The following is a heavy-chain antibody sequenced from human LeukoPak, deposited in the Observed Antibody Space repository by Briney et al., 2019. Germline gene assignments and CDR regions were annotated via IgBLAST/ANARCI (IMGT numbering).Heavy chain of an antibody. J-gene: IGHJ4*02. CDR1: VYTFTSYG. CDR3: ARGESTTVVTPGDY. V-gene: IGHV1-18*01. D-gene: IGHD4-23*01. Sequence: ASVRVSFTPSVYTFTSYGITWVRQAPGQGVEGMGWISAYNGNTNYAHKVQGRVTMTADTSTSTAYMELRSLRSDDTAVYYCARGESTTVVTPGDYWGQGTLVTVSS. CDR2: ISAYNGNT.